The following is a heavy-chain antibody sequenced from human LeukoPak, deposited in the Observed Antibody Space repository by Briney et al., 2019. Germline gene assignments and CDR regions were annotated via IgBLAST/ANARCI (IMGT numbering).Heavy chain of an antibody. J-gene: IGHJ3*02. CDR1: EFTYSAYA. CDR2: ISGDGRST. V-gene: IGHV3-23*01. Sequence: GGSLRLSCAASEFTYSAYAMSWVRQAPGKGLEWVSTISGDGRSTFYADSVKGLFTISRDDSKTTLFLQMNSLRAEDTAIYYCARRYGGWGAFDIWGQGTVVTVSS. CDR3: ARRYGGWGAFDI. D-gene: IGHD4-23*01.